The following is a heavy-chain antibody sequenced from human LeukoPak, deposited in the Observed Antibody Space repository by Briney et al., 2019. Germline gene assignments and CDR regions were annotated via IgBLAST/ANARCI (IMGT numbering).Heavy chain of an antibody. CDR2: ISPYNENT. V-gene: IGHV1-18*01. CDR1: DYTFISYA. D-gene: IGHD4-17*01. CDR3: AREGPTGFDH. Sequence: ASVTVSCKASDYTFISYAISWVRQAPGQGLEWMGWISPYNENTNYAQKLRGRVTMTTDISTTTAYMDLKSLRSDDTAVYYCAREGPTGFDHWGQGTLVTVSS. J-gene: IGHJ4*02.